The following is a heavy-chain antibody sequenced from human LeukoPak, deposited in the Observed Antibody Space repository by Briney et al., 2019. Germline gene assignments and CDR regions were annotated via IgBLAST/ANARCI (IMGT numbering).Heavy chain of an antibody. CDR2: ISYDGSNK. CDR1: GFTFSSYA. J-gene: IGHJ4*02. V-gene: IGHV3-30-3*01. Sequence: GGSLRLSCAASGFTFSSYAMHWVRQAPGKGLEWVAVISYDGSNKYYADSVKGRFTISRDNSKNTLYLQMNSLRAEDTAVYYCARDRNVVDFDYWGQGTLVTVSS. CDR3: ARDRNVVDFDY. D-gene: IGHD2-2*01.